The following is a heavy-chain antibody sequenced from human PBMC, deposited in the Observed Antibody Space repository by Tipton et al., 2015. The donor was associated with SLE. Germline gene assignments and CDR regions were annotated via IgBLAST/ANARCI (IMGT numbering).Heavy chain of an antibody. V-gene: IGHV4-59*12. CDR2: IYYSGST. CDR1: VVSISSYY. J-gene: IGHJ6*02. Sequence: TLSLTCTVSVVSISSYYWSWIRQPPGKGLEWIGYIYYSGSTNYNPSLKSRVTISVDTSKNQFSLKLSSVTAADTAVYYCARAKTGTTYYYYYYGMDVWGQGTTVTVSS. CDR3: ARAKTGTTYYYYYYGMDV. D-gene: IGHD1-7*01.